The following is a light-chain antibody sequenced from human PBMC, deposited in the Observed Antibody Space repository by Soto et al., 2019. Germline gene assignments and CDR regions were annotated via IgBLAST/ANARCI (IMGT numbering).Light chain of an antibody. CDR1: QNIRSR. Sequence: DFQMTQSPSTLSASVGDRVTITCRASQNIRSRLAWFQQKPGKAPKLLIYDASSLQSGVPSRFSGSGSGTEYIVTISHLQPEDCANYSVLQLHSYPYTFGQGTKLEVK. V-gene: IGKV1-5*01. J-gene: IGKJ2*01. CDR3: LQLHSYPYT. CDR2: DAS.